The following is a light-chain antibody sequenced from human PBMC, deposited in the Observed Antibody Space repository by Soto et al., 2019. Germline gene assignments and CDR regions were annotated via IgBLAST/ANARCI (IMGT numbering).Light chain of an antibody. CDR2: DAS. Sequence: EIVWTQSPDTLSLSPGERATLSCRASQSVRSERLAWYQQKPGQAPRLVIFDASTRATGIPERFSGSGSGTHFTLTITSLEPEDFAVYYCQEYDGAPPVTFGLGTRLEIK. CDR1: QSVRSER. CDR3: QEYDGAPPVT. J-gene: IGKJ5*01. V-gene: IGKV3-20*01.